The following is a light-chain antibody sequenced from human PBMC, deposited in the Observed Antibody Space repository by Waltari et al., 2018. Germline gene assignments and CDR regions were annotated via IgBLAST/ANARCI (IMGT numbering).Light chain of an antibody. CDR2: AVH. CDR3: CSYTGSNSVV. Sequence: QSALTQPASVSGPPEQSITISCTGTSSAIGVYSFVSWYQQHPGSAPKVIISAVHSRPSGVSDRFSGSNAGNPPYLTISDLQPEDEAVYYCCSYTGSNSVVFGGGTKLTVL. V-gene: IGLV2-14*03. J-gene: IGLJ2*01. CDR1: SSAIGVYSF.